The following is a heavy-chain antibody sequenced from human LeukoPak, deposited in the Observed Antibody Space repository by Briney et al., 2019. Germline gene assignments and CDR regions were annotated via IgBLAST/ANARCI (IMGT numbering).Heavy chain of an antibody. CDR2: ISSSGSTI. V-gene: IGHV3-11*04. CDR1: GFTFSDYY. D-gene: IGHD3-3*01. CDR3: AREIGYYDFWSGYLKPEGAFDI. Sequence: PGGSLRLSCAASGFTFSDYYMSWIRQAPGKGLEWVSYISSSGSTIYYADSVKGRFTISRDNAKNSLYLQMNSLRAEDTAVYYCAREIGYYDFWSGYLKPEGAFDIWGQGTMVTVSS. J-gene: IGHJ3*02.